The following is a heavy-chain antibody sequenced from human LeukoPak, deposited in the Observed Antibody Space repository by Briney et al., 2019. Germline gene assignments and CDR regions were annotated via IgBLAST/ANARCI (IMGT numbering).Heavy chain of an antibody. V-gene: IGHV1-24*01. CDR3: ATAPGGSSSWYDGGGY. J-gene: IGHJ4*02. Sequence: ASVEVSCKVSGYTLTELSMHWVRQAPGKGVEWMGGFDPEDGETIYAQKFQGRVTMTEDTSTDTAYMELSSLRSEDTAVYDCATAPGGSSSWYDGGGYWGQGTLVTVSS. CDR1: GYTLTELS. D-gene: IGHD6-13*01. CDR2: FDPEDGET.